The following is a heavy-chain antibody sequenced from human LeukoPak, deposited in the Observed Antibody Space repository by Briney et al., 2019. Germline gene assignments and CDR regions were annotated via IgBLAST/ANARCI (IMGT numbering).Heavy chain of an antibody. CDR2: IYYSGST. Sequence: PSETLSLTCTVSGGSISSSSYYWGWIRQPPGKGLEWIGSIYYSGSTYYNPSLKSRLTMSVDTSKRQFSLNLTSVTAADTAIYFCARHGYTASHYFLDFWSQGTLVTVSS. CDR3: ARHGYTASHYFLDF. CDR1: GGSISSSSYY. V-gene: IGHV4-39*07. J-gene: IGHJ4*02. D-gene: IGHD3-16*01.